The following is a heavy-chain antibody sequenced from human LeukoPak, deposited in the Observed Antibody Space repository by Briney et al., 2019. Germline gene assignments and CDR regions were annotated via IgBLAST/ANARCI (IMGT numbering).Heavy chain of an antibody. V-gene: IGHV1-2*02. CDR2: INPNSGGT. Sequence: ASVKVSCKASGYTFTGYYMHWVRQAPGQELEWMGWINPNSGGTNYAQKFQGRVTMTRDTSISTAYMELSRLRSDDTAVYYCARLYGSGSYSAYYYYMDVWGKGTTVTISS. CDR1: GYTFTGYY. D-gene: IGHD3-10*01. J-gene: IGHJ6*03. CDR3: ARLYGSGSYSAYYYYMDV.